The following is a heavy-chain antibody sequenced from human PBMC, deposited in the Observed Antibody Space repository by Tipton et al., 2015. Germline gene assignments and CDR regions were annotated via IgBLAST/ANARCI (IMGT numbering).Heavy chain of an antibody. J-gene: IGHJ5*02. CDR2: IYDGVFT. Sequence: TLSLTCNVSGGSIRNNNYYWTWVRQSPGKGLEWIGYIYDGVFTFYNPSLESRVTISEDTSKNQFSLDLTSVTAADTAVYYCARGTYGSSYESWFDPWGQGILVTVSS. CDR1: GGSIRNNNYY. D-gene: IGHD6-13*01. CDR3: ARGTYGSSYESWFDP. V-gene: IGHV4-30-4*01.